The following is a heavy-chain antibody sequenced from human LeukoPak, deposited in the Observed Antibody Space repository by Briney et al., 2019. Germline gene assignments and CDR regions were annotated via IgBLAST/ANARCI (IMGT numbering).Heavy chain of an antibody. V-gene: IGHV3-9*01. CDR1: GFTFDDYA. D-gene: IGHD5-18*01. J-gene: IGHJ4*02. CDR3: AKASEYSYGFFDY. Sequence: GGSLRLSCAASGFTFDDYAMHWVRQAPGKGLEWVSGISWNSGSIGYADSVKGRFTISRDNAKNSLYLQMSSLRAEDTALYYCAKASEYSYGFFDYWGQGTLVTVSS. CDR2: ISWNSGSI.